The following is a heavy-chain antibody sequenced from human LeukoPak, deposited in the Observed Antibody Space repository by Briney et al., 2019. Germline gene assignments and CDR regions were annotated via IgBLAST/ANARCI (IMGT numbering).Heavy chain of an antibody. V-gene: IGHV4-59*08. Sequence: SETLSVTCTVSGGSIGTYYWSWIRQSRGKGLEWIGYIYVTGTRYNPYLQSRVTISVDRSRNQFFLKMSSVTAADTAVYYCARHIGGGIEDMDVWGKGTKVIVSS. CDR2: IYVTGT. D-gene: IGHD3-16*02. J-gene: IGHJ6*03. CDR1: GGSIGTYY. CDR3: ARHIGGGIEDMDV.